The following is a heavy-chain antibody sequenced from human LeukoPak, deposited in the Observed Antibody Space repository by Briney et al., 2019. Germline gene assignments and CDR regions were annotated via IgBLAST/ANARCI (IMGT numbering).Heavy chain of an antibody. D-gene: IGHD3-22*01. CDR2: VYYSGST. J-gene: IGHJ3*02. Sequence: SETLSPTCTVSGGSISSSSLYWDWIRQPPGKGLEWIGTVYYSGSTYYNPSLKSRVTISVDTSKNQFSLKLSSVTAADTAVYYCARNDSSLGAGAFDIWGQGTMVTVSS. CDR1: GGSISSSSLY. V-gene: IGHV4-39*01. CDR3: ARNDSSLGAGAFDI.